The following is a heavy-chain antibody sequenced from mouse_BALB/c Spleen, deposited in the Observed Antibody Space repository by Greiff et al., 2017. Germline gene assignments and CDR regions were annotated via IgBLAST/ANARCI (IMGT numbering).Heavy chain of an antibody. D-gene: IGHD1-1*01. CDR3: ARDTGYYGSSPYYYAMDY. CDR1: GFSLTSYG. Sequence: VQRVESGPGLVAPSQSLSITCTVSGFSLTSYGVHWVRQPPGKGLEWLGVIWAGGSTNYNSALMSRLSISKDNSKSQVFLKMNSLQTDDTAMYYCARDTGYYGSSPYYYAMDYWGQGTSVTVSS. J-gene: IGHJ4*01. CDR2: IWAGGST. V-gene: IGHV2-9*02.